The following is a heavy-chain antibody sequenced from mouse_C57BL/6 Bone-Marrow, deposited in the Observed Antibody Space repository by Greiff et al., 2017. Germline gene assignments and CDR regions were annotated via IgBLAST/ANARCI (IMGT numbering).Heavy chain of an antibody. CDR3: ARRYDYDEGFFAY. J-gene: IGHJ3*01. D-gene: IGHD2-4*01. CDR2: ISSGGSYT. V-gene: IGHV5-6*02. Sequence: DVKLVESGGDLVKPGGSLKLSCAASGFTFSSYGMSWVRQTPDKRLEWVATISSGGSYTYYPDSVKGRFTISSNNAKNTLYLQMSSLKAEDTAVYYCARRYDYDEGFFAYWGQGTLVTVSA. CDR1: GFTFSSYG.